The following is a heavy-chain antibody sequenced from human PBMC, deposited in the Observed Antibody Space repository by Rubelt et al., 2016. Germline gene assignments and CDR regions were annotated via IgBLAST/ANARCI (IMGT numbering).Heavy chain of an antibody. V-gene: IGHV4-34*01. Sequence: QVQLQQWGAGLLKPSETLSLTCAVYGGSFSGYYWSWIRQPPGKGLEWIGEINHSGSTNYNPSLKSRVTISVDTSKNQFSLKLSSVTAADTAVYYCARGSWGARSYSFHLDYWGQGTLVTVSS. CDR1: GGSFSGYY. CDR2: INHSGST. CDR3: ARGSWGARSYSFHLDY. J-gene: IGHJ4*02. D-gene: IGHD1-26*01.